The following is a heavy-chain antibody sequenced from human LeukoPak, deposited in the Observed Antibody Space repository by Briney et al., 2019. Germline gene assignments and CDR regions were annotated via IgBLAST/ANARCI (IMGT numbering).Heavy chain of an antibody. D-gene: IGHD2-21*02. J-gene: IGHJ4*02. V-gene: IGHV3-23*01. CDR1: EFTFSSYA. Sequence: GGSLRLSCEVSEFTFSSYAMSWVRQAPGKGLEWVSSVSGSGGITYYYADSVKGRFTISRDNSKNTLYLQMNSLRAEDTAVYFCVTDWRGSSCDGDCLRYWGQGTLVTVS. CDR2: VSGSGGIT. CDR3: VTDWRGSSCDGDCLRY.